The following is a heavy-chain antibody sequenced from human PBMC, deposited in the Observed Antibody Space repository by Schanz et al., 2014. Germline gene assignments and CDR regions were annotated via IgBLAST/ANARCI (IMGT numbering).Heavy chain of an antibody. CDR3: ARYGFRKFGVVYGLAV. Sequence: QVQLVQSGAEVKKPGASVKVSCKASGYTFTGYYMHWIRQAPGQGLEWMGWIDPNSGGTNYAQKFQGRVTMTRDTSISTAYMELSSLRSDDTAVYYCARYGFRKFGVVYGLAVWGQGTTVTVS. J-gene: IGHJ6*02. D-gene: IGHD3-3*01. V-gene: IGHV1-2*02. CDR2: IDPNSGGT. CDR1: GYTFTGYY.